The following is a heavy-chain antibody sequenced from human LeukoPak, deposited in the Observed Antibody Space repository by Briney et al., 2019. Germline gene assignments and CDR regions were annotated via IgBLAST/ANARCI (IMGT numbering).Heavy chain of an antibody. V-gene: IGHV3-23*01. CDR2: ISGSGGST. CDR1: GFTFSSYA. J-gene: IGHJ4*02. Sequence: GGPLRLSCAASGFTFSSYAMSWVRQAPGKGLEWVSAISGSGGSTYYADSVKGRFTISRDNSKNTLYLQMNSLRAEDTAVYYCAKVTGYSSSWDPFDYWGQGTLVTVSS. CDR3: AKVTGYSSSWDPFDY. D-gene: IGHD6-13*01.